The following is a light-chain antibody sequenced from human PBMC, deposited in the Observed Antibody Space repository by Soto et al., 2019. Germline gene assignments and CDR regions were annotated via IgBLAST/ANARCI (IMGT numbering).Light chain of an antibody. Sequence: EIVLTQSPGTLSLFPGDRATLSCKTSQSRGSNFLAWYQHKPGQAPRLLIYGASTRATGIPDRFTGSGSGTDFTLTISRLEPEDFAVYYCQQYGSSPRTFGQGTKVDIK. CDR1: QSRGSNF. CDR3: QQYGSSPRT. J-gene: IGKJ1*01. V-gene: IGKV3-20*01. CDR2: GAS.